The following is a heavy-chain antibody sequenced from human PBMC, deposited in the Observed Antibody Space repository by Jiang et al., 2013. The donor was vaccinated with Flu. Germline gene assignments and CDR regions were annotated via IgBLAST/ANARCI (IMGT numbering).Heavy chain of an antibody. V-gene: IGHV1-18*01. D-gene: IGHD6-19*01. J-gene: IGHJ4*02. Sequence: GQGLEWMGWISAYNGNTNYAQKLQGRVTMTTDTSTSTAYMELRSLRSDDTAVYYCARESEVKAVSQYYFDYWGQGTLVTVSS. CDR2: ISAYNGNT. CDR3: ARESEVKAVSQYYFDY.